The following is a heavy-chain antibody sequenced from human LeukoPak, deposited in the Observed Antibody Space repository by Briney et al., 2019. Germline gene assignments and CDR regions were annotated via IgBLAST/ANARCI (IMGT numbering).Heavy chain of an antibody. D-gene: IGHD6-19*01. Sequence: SETLSLTCTVSGGSISSYYWSWIRQPPGKGLEWIGYIYYSGSTNYNPSLKSRVTISVDTSKNQFSLKLSSVTAADTAVYYCARQVAVGDFDYWGQGTLVTVSS. V-gene: IGHV4-59*08. J-gene: IGHJ4*02. CDR1: GGSISSYY. CDR2: IYYSGST. CDR3: ARQVAVGDFDY.